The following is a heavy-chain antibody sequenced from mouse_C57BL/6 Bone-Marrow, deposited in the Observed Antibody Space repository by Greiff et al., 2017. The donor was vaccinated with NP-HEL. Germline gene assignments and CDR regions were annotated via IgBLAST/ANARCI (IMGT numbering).Heavy chain of an antibody. CDR3: ARRGYYYGSSYRWYFDV. Sequence: VKLVESGAELVRPGASVKLSCKASGYTFTDYYINWVKQRPGQGLEWIARIYPGSGNTYYNEKFKGKATLTAEKSSSTAYMQLSSLTSEDSAVYFCARRGYYYGSSYRWYFDVWGTGTTVTVSS. J-gene: IGHJ1*03. V-gene: IGHV1-76*01. CDR2: IYPGSGNT. CDR1: GYTFTDYY. D-gene: IGHD1-1*01.